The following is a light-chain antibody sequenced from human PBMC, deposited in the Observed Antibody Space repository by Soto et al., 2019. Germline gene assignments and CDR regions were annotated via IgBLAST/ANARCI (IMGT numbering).Light chain of an antibody. CDR2: EGI. CDR1: NSTVGGFNV. CDR3: CSYVGATTYA. V-gene: IGLV2-23*01. J-gene: IGLJ1*01. Sequence: QSVLAQPASVSGSPGQSITISCTGTNSTVGGFNVVSWYQQHPGKAPKVIIYEGIKRPSGVSNRFSGSNSGSTASLTISGLQAEDEADYYCCSYVGATTYAFGTGTKVTVL.